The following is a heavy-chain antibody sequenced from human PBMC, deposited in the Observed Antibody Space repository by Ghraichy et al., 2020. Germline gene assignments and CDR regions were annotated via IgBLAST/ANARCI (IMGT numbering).Heavy chain of an antibody. CDR2: IGGSGHNS. V-gene: IGHV3-23*01. CDR1: GFTFNSYA. Sequence: GGSLRLSCAASGFTFNSYAMTWVRQAPGKGLEWVSLIGGSGHNSYYTDSVRGRFTISRDNYKNTLYLQMNSLGAEDTAVYYCAKAHNMIVAVAAFDVWGQGTRVTVSS. D-gene: IGHD3-22*01. CDR3: AKAHNMIVAVAAFDV. J-gene: IGHJ3*01.